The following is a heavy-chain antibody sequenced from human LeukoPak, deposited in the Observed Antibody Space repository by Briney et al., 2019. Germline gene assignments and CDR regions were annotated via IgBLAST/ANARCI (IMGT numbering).Heavy chain of an antibody. Sequence: PGGSLRLSCAASGFTFSRYGMHWVRQAPGKGLEWVAVISNDGSNKYYADSVKGRFTISRDNSKNTLYLQMNSLRAEDTAVYYCAKDEAGYCSSTSCYYYYYGMDVWGQGTTVTVSS. CDR1: GFTFSRYG. CDR2: ISNDGSNK. CDR3: AKDEAGYCSSTSCYYYYYGMDV. D-gene: IGHD2-2*01. J-gene: IGHJ6*02. V-gene: IGHV3-30*18.